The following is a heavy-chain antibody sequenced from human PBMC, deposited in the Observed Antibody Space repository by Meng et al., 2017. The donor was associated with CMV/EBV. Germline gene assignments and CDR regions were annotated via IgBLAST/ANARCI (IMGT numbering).Heavy chain of an antibody. CDR2: IYHSGST. D-gene: IGHD3-16*01. CDR3: AQASYLWGQGHGLEV. Sequence: GSLRLSCAVSGGSISSSNWWSWVRQPPGKGLEWIGEIYHSGSTNYNPSLKSRVAILGDRSKNHFSLRLNSGTAADTALCYCAQASYLWGQGHGLEVWGQGTTVTVSS. V-gene: IGHV4-4*02. CDR1: GGSISSSNW. J-gene: IGHJ6*02.